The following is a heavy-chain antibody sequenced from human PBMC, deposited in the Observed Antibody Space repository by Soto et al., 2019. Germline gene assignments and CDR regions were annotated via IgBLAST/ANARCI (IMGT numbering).Heavy chain of an antibody. Sequence: GXSXKVSYKASGYTXSSYAMHLVRQAPGQSLEWMGWINDGNGNTKYSQKFQGRVTITRDTSASTAYMELSSLRYEDTAVYYCARDNRLQRVVIVRWFDPWGQGTLGTVS. J-gene: IGHJ5*02. CDR3: ARDNRLQRVVIVRWFDP. D-gene: IGHD3-16*02. CDR2: INDGNGNT. V-gene: IGHV1-3*01. CDR1: GYTXSSYA.